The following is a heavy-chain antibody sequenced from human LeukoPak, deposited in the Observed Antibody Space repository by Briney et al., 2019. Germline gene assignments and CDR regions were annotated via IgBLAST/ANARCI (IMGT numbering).Heavy chain of an antibody. J-gene: IGHJ4*02. Sequence: ASVTVSCKASGYTFTGYYIHWVRQAPGEGLEWMGWINPNSGDTNYPQKFQGRVTMTSDTSVNTAYMELSRPRSDDTAVYYCARGEVGYVDYWGQGTLITVSS. CDR1: GYTFTGYY. CDR3: ARGEVGYVDY. CDR2: INPNSGDT. V-gene: IGHV1-2*02.